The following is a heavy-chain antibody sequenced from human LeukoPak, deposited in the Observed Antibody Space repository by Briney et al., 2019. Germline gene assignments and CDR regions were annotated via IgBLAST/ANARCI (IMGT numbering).Heavy chain of an antibody. Sequence: GGSLRLSCAASGFTVSSNYMSWVRQAPGKGLEWVSVIYSGGSIYYADSVKGRFTISRDNSKNTLYLQMNSLRAEDTALYYCVRAAWRQVGLRPNNYYYYGMDVWGQGTTVTVSS. J-gene: IGHJ6*02. D-gene: IGHD2-15*01. CDR1: GFTVSSNY. CDR2: IYSGGSI. CDR3: VRAAWRQVGLRPNNYYYYGMDV. V-gene: IGHV3-66*01.